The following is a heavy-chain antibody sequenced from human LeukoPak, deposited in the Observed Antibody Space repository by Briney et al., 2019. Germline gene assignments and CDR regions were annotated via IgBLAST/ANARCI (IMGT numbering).Heavy chain of an antibody. CDR3: AKGYCSGGSCYSGLFDY. CDR2: ISSRGGRT. Sequence: GGSLSLSCALSGFIFSFFAMRWVRHAPRGGVEWVSAISSRGGRTYYADSVKGRYTISRDNSKNTLYLEMNSLRAEDTAVYYCAKGYCSGGSCYSGLFDYWGQGTLVTVSS. CDR1: GFIFSFFA. V-gene: IGHV3-23*01. J-gene: IGHJ4*02. D-gene: IGHD2-15*01.